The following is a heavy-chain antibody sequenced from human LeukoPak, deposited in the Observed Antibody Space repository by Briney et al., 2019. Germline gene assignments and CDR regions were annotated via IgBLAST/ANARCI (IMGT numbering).Heavy chain of an antibody. Sequence: GGSLRLSCAASGFTFSSYAMHWVRQAPGKGLEWVAVISYDGSNKYYADSVKGRFTISRDNSKNTLYLQMNSLRAEDTAVYYCAKDRVMGYSYGNYFDYWGQGTLVTVSS. CDR1: GFTFSSYA. J-gene: IGHJ4*02. CDR3: AKDRVMGYSYGNYFDY. D-gene: IGHD5-18*01. V-gene: IGHV3-30*04. CDR2: ISYDGSNK.